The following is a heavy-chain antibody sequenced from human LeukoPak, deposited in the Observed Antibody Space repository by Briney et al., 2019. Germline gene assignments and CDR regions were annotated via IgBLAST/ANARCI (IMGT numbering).Heavy chain of an antibody. CDR2: ISRDSITT. V-gene: IGHV3-48*01. CDR3: ARDRSGPFDY. J-gene: IGHJ4*02. CDR1: GFTFSFYN. D-gene: IGHD3-3*01. Sequence: GGSLRLSCAASGFTFSFYNMNWVRQAPGKGLEWVSYISRDSITTYYADSVKGRFTISRDNAKNTLYLQMNSLRAEDTAVYYCARDRSGPFDYWGQGTLVTVSS.